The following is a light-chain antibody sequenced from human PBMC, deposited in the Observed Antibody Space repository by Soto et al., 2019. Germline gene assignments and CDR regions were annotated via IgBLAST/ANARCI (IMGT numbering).Light chain of an antibody. J-gene: IGKJ1*01. CDR1: QSVASSY. CDR2: SAS. V-gene: IGKV3-20*01. Sequence: EVVLTQSPGTLSLSPGERVTLSCRASQSVASSYLAWYQQKPGRAPRLLFYSASSRATGIPDRFSGSGSGTDFTLTISRLEPEDFAVYYCHHFGSLPETFGQGTRWIS. CDR3: HHFGSLPET.